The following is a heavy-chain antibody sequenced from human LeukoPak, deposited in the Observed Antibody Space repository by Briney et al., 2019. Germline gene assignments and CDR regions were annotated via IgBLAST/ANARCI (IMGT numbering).Heavy chain of an antibody. D-gene: IGHD2-2*01. CDR2: INPSGGST. J-gene: IGHJ4*02. CDR3: ATLGYCSSTSCYPLFGY. CDR1: GYTFTSYY. Sequence: GASVKVSCKASGYTFTSYYMHWVRQAPGQGLEWMGIINPSGGSTSYAQKFQGRVTMTRDTSTSTVYMELSSLRSEDTAVYYCATLGYCSSTSCYPLFGYWGQGTLVTVSS. V-gene: IGHV1-46*01.